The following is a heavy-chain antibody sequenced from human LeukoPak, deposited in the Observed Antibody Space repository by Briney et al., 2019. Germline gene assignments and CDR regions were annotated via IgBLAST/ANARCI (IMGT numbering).Heavy chain of an antibody. V-gene: IGHV1-24*01. CDR3: AIATRFDAFDI. Sequence: ASVRVSCKVSGYTLSDLALHWVRQAPGKGLEWIGGYDLEQGDTIYAQKFQGRVTMTEDTSSATAYLELSSLTSEDTAVYFCAIATRFDAFDIWGRGTMGTVSS. CDR2: YDLEQGDT. CDR1: GYTLSDLA. J-gene: IGHJ3*02.